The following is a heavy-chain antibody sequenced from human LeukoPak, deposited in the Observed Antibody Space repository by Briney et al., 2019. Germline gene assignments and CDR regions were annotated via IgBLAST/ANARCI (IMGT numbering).Heavy chain of an antibody. D-gene: IGHD6-19*01. CDR2: IGTYNGHT. J-gene: IGHJ4*02. Sequence: ASVKVSCKTSGYRFTTYGISWVRQAPGQGLEWMGWIGTYNGHTNYAQKFQGRVTMTTDTSTSTVYMELRSLRSDDTAVYYCARGITGYDSGWYGRGDTFDYWGQGTLVTVPS. CDR1: GYRFTTYG. V-gene: IGHV1-18*01. CDR3: ARGITGYDSGWYGRGDTFDY.